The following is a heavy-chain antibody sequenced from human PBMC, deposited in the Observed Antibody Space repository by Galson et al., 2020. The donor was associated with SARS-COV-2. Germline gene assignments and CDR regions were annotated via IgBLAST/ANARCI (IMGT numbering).Heavy chain of an antibody. CDR3: ARLHYGEYAPEAFDI. Sequence: SETLSLPCAVCGTSISSGSYSWNWIRQPPGKGLEWIGYISHSGGTYYNPSLKSRVTISGDRSKNQFSLRLSSVTAADTAVYYCARLHYGEYAPEAFDIWGPGTRVTVAS. CDR2: ISHSGGT. J-gene: IGHJ3*02. CDR1: GTSISSGSYS. D-gene: IGHD4-17*01. V-gene: IGHV4-30-2*01.